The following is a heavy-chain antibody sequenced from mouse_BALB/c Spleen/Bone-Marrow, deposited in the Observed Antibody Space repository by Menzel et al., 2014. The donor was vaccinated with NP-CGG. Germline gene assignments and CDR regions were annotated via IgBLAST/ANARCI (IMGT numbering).Heavy chain of an antibody. D-gene: IGHD3-2*01. CDR3: ARERTGRATACAY. CDR1: GSTFTGYV. V-gene: IGHV1-14*01. CDR2: INPYNNGT. Sequence: EVQLQQSGPEMVKPGASAKMSCNASGSTFTGYVMHWVKQKTGQGLEWTGYINPYNNGTTYNEKFKAKDRLTSDNSASTACMELSSLTSEDCAVYYCARERTGRATACAYWGQGKLVTVSA. J-gene: IGHJ3*01.